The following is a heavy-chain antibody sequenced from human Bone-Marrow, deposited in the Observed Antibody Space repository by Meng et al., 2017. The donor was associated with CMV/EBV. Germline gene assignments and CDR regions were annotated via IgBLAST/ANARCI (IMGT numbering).Heavy chain of an antibody. Sequence: SGPTLVKPTETLTLTCTVSGFSLSNARMGVSWIRQPPGKALEWLAHIFSNDEKSYSTSLKSRLTISKDTSKSQVVLTMTNMDPVDTATYYCARLISSVYYYYGMDVWGQGTTVTVSS. D-gene: IGHD6-13*01. J-gene: IGHJ6*02. V-gene: IGHV2-26*01. CDR2: IFSNDEK. CDR1: GFSLSNARMG. CDR3: ARLISSVYYYYGMDV.